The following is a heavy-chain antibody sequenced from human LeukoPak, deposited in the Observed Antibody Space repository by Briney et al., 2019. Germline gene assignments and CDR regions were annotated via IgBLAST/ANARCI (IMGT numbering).Heavy chain of an antibody. J-gene: IGHJ6*02. CDR1: GGSISSYY. CDR2: INHSGST. CDR3: ARGLRFLEWLSQYYYGMDV. V-gene: IGHV4-34*01. D-gene: IGHD3-3*01. Sequence: SETLSLTCTVSGGSISSYYWSWIRQPPGKGLEWIGEINHSGSTNYNPSLKSRVTISVDTSKNQFSLKLSSVTAADTAVYYCARGLRFLEWLSQYYYGMDVWGQGTTVTVSS.